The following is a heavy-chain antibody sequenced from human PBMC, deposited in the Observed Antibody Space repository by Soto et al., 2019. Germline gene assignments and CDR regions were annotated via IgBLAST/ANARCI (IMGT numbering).Heavy chain of an antibody. CDR3: ARATSDSSGYAGYYFDY. CDR2: IIPIFGTA. CDR1: GGTFSSYA. J-gene: IGHJ4*02. Sequence: QVQLVQSGAEVKKPGSSVKVSCKASGGTFSSYAISWVRQAPGQGLEWMGGIIPIFGTANYAQKFQGRVTITADESTSTAYMELSSLRSEDTAVYYCARATSDSSGYAGYYFDYWGQGTLVTVSS. D-gene: IGHD3-22*01. V-gene: IGHV1-69*01.